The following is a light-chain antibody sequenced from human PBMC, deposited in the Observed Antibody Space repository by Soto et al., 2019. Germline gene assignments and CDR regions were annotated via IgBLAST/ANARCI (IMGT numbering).Light chain of an antibody. CDR3: QQYSQWPPAT. J-gene: IGKJ4*01. V-gene: IGKV3-15*01. CDR1: QRVGTN. CDR2: DTS. Sequence: ETVMTQSPATLSVSPGERLTLSCRASQRVGTNLAWYQQKPRQAPRLLIYDTSNRATGIPARFSGSGSGTEFTLTISSLPSDDFAVYYCQQYSQWPPATFGGGTKVEIK.